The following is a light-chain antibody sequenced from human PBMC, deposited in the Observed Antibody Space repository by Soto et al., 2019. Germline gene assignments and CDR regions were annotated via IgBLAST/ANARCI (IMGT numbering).Light chain of an antibody. CDR1: QDISGY. V-gene: IGKV1-9*01. CDR2: AAS. J-gene: IGKJ4*01. CDR3: QQLNEYPLT. Sequence: DIQLTQSPSFLSASVGDRVTITCRASQDISGYLAWYQQKPGKAPNLLIYAASTLQSGVPSRFSGGGSGTEYTLTISSLQPEEFATYYCQQLNEYPLTFGGGTKVEIK.